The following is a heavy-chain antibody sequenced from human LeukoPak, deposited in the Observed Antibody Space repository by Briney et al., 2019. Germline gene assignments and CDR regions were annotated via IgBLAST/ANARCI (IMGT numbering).Heavy chain of an antibody. CDR2: IYYSVST. Sequence: PSETLSLTCTVSGGSISSGGYYWSWIRQHPGKGLEWIGYIYYSVSTYYNPSLKSRVTMSVDTSKNQFSLKLSSVTAADTAVYYCANRESRGAFDIWGQGTMVTVSS. CDR1: GGSISSGGYY. J-gene: IGHJ3*02. V-gene: IGHV4-31*03. D-gene: IGHD3-10*01. CDR3: ANRESRGAFDI.